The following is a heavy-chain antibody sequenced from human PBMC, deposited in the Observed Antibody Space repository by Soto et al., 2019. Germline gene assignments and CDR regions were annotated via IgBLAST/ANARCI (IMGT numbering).Heavy chain of an antibody. CDR2: IYYSGST. CDR1: GGSMSPYY. J-gene: IGHJ6*02. CDR3: ARGSGGYSYDYYYYYGMDV. D-gene: IGHD5-18*01. Sequence: SETLSLTCTVSGGSMSPYYWSWIRQPPGKGLEWIGCIYYSGSTNYNPSLKSRVTISVDTSKSQFSLKLSSVTAADTAVYYCARGSGGYSYDYYYYYGMDVWGQGTTVTVSS. V-gene: IGHV4-59*01.